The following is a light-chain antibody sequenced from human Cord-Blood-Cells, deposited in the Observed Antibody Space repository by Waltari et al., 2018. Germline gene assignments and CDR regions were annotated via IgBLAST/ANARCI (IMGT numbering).Light chain of an antibody. CDR2: GAS. J-gene: IGKJ1*01. CDR3: QQYNNWPPWT. CDR1: QSVSSN. V-gene: IGKV3-15*01. Sequence: EIVMTQSPATLSVSPGESPPLPRRPSQSVSSNLAWSKQKPGQAPRLLIYGASTRATGSPARFSGSGSWTEFTLTISSLQSEDFAVYYCQQYNNWPPWTFGQGTKVEIK.